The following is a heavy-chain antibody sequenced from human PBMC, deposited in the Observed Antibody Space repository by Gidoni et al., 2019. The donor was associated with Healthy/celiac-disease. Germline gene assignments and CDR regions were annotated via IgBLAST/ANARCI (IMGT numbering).Heavy chain of an antibody. CDR1: GFTFSSYG. J-gene: IGHJ6*03. V-gene: IGHV3-33*01. CDR3: ARLPTQNVLRFLESLPPLYYMDV. Sequence: QVQLVESGGGVVQPGRSLRLSCAASGFTFSSYGMHWVRPAPGKGLEGVAVIWYDGSNKYYADSVKGRFTISRDNSKNTLYLQMNSLRAEDTAVYYCARLPTQNVLRFLESLPPLYYMDVWGKGTTVTVSS. D-gene: IGHD3-3*01. CDR2: IWYDGSNK.